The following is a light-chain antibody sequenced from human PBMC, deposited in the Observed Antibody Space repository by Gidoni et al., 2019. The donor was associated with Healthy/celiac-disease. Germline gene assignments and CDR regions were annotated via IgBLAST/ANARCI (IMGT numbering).Light chain of an antibody. J-gene: IGLJ2*01. CDR1: KLGDKY. V-gene: IGLV3-1*01. CDR2: QSS. CDR3: QAWDSSTAWV. Sequence: SYELTQPPPVSVSPGQTASVTCSGDKLGDKYACWYQQKPAQSPVLVIYQSSKRPSGIPERFSGSNSGNTATLTISGTQAMDEADYYCQAWDSSTAWVFGGGTKLTVL.